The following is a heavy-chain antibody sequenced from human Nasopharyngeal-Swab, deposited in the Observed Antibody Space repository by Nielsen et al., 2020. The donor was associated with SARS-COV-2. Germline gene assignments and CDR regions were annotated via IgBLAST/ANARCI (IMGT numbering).Heavy chain of an antibody. V-gene: IGHV1-18*01. CDR2: ISAYNGNT. D-gene: IGHD5-12*01. CDR3: ARNFRGYSGYEEDGMDV. J-gene: IGHJ6*02. CDR1: GYTFTSYG. Sequence: ASVKVSCKASGYTFTSYGISWVRQAPGQGLEWMGWISAYNGNTNYAQKLQGRVTMTTDTSTSTAYMELSSLRSEDTAVHYCARNFRGYSGYEEDGMDVWGQGTTVTVSS.